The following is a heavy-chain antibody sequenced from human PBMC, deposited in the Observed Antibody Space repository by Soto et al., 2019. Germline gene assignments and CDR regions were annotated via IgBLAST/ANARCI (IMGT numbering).Heavy chain of an antibody. Sequence: SVKVSCKASGGTFSSYAISWVRQAPGQGLEWMGGIIPIFGTANYAQKFQGRVTITADESTSTAYMELSSLRSEDTAVYYCARGLAARLRYYYYGMDVWGQGTTVTVSS. CDR1: GGTFSSYA. V-gene: IGHV1-69*13. CDR3: ARGLAARLRYYYYGMDV. D-gene: IGHD6-6*01. J-gene: IGHJ6*02. CDR2: IIPIFGTA.